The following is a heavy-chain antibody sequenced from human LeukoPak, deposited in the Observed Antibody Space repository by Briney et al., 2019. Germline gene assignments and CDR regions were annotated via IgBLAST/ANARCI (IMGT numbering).Heavy chain of an antibody. CDR2: IYHSGST. Sequence: PSETLSLTCTVSGYSISSGYYWGWIRQPPGKGLERIGSIYHSGSTYYNPSLKSRVTISVDTSKSQFSLKLSSVTAADTAVYYCAIDRITIFGVVLDYWGQGTLVTVSS. J-gene: IGHJ4*02. CDR3: AIDRITIFGVVLDY. V-gene: IGHV4-38-2*02. D-gene: IGHD3-3*01. CDR1: GYSISSGYY.